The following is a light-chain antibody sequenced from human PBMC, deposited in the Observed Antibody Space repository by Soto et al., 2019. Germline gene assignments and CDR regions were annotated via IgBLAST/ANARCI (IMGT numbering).Light chain of an antibody. CDR1: TGAVTNGHY. CDR3: LLSYNGPYV. Sequence: QAVVTQEPSLTVSPGGTVTLTCGSSTGAVTNGHYPYWFQQKPVQDHRTLIYDTTNRHSWTPARFSGSLLGGKAALTLSGAQPEDEAEYYCLLSYNGPYVFGTGTKVTVL. CDR2: DTT. V-gene: IGLV7-46*01. J-gene: IGLJ1*01.